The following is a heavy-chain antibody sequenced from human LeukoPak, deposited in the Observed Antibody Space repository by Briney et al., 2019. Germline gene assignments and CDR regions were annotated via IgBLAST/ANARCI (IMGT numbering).Heavy chain of an antibody. CDR3: ARDDYNYSSGYNYYYMDV. D-gene: IGHD3-22*01. J-gene: IGHJ6*03. CDR1: GFTFSTYG. Sequence: GGSLRLSCAASGFTFSTYGMHWVRQAPGKGLEWVAVIWYDGSNKYYADSVKGRFTISRGNSKNTLYLQMNSLRAEDRAVYYCARDDYNYSSGYNYYYMDVWGKGTTVTVSS. CDR2: IWYDGSNK. V-gene: IGHV3-33*01.